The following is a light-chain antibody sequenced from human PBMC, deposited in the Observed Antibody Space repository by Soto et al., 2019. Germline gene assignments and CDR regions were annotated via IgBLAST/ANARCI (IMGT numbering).Light chain of an antibody. V-gene: IGKV3-11*01. Sequence: EIVLTQSPATLSLSPGERATLSCRASQSVSSYLAWYQQKPGQAPRLLIYDASNRATGIPARFSGSGSGTDFTLTISSLEPEDSAVYYCQQRSNWPPATFGQGTKVDIK. CDR2: DAS. CDR1: QSVSSY. CDR3: QQRSNWPPAT. J-gene: IGKJ1*01.